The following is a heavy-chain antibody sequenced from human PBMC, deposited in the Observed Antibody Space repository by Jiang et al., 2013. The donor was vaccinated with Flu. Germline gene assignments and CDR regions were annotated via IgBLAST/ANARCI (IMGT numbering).Heavy chain of an antibody. D-gene: IGHD6-13*01. CDR3: ARGTVAAAGRAFDS. CDR1: GGSVSSGSYY. V-gene: IGHV4-61*01. J-gene: IGHJ4*02. CDR2: IYYSGST. Sequence: LLKPSETLSLTCTVSGGSVSSGSYYWSWIRQPPGKGLEWIGYIYYSGSTNYNPSLKSRVTISVDTSKNQFSLKLSSVTAADTAVYYCARGTVAAAGRAFDSWGQGTLVTVSS.